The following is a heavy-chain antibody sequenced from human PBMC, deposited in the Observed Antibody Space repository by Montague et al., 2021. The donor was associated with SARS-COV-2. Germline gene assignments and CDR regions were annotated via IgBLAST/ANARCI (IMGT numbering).Heavy chain of an antibody. V-gene: IGHV3-30-3*01. J-gene: IGHJ4*02. D-gene: IGHD3-9*01. CDR1: GFTFSHYA. CDR3: ARGRGPETGYHFDY. Sequence: SLRLSCAASGFTFSHYAVNWVRQAPGKGLEWVAFVSYDGDNKFYAESVKGRFSISRDKAKNTLNLEGHSLRPDDTAVYYCARGRGPETGYHFDYWGQGTLVTVSS. CDR2: VSYDGDNK.